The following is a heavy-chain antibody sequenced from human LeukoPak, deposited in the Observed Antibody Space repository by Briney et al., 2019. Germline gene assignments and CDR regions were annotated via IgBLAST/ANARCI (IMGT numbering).Heavy chain of an antibody. V-gene: IGHV3-7*01. CDR2: IKQDGSEK. D-gene: IGHD3-3*01. CDR1: GFTFSSYW. CDR3: ARDGGRALYAFDI. Sequence: PGGSLRLSCAASGFTFSSYWMSWVRQAPGKGLEWVANIKQDGSEKYYVDSVKGRFTISRDNAKNSLFLQMNSLRAEDTAVYYCARDGGRALYAFDIWGQGTMVTVSS. J-gene: IGHJ3*02.